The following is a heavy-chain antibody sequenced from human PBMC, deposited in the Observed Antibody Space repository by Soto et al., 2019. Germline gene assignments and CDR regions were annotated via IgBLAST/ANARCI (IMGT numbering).Heavy chain of an antibody. J-gene: IGHJ4*02. CDR3: ARGMTPPGAPAWYYFDS. CDR2: FSLSGTT. CDR1: VAPITGSFF. D-gene: IGHD2-8*02. Sequence: TSETLSLTCTVSVAPITGSFFWSCIRQPAGKGLEWIGRFSLSGTTNYNPSLRSRVTMSEDVSKNQFSLRLTSVTAADTALYYCARGMTPPGAPAWYYFDSWGQGTLVTVSS. V-gene: IGHV4-4*07.